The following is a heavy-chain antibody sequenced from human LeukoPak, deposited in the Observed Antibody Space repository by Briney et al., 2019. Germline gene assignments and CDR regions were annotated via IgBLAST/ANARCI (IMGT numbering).Heavy chain of an antibody. Sequence: SETLSLTCTVSGGSISSSSYYWGWIRQPPGKGLEWIGSIYYSGSTYYNPSLKSRVTLSVDTSKNQFSLQLSSVTAADTAVYYCARRYSSSLYYFDYWGQGTLVTVSS. V-gene: IGHV4-39*07. D-gene: IGHD6-19*01. CDR1: GGSISSSSYY. J-gene: IGHJ4*02. CDR3: ARRYSSSLYYFDY. CDR2: IYYSGST.